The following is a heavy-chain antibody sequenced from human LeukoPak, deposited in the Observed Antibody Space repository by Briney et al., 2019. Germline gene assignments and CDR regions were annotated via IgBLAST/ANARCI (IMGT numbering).Heavy chain of an antibody. CDR2: ISTSGTVI. D-gene: IGHD3-3*01. Sequence: QPGGSLRLSCAASTFSFSSYEMNWVRQAPGKGLEWVSYISTSGTVIYYADSVKGRFTISRDNAKNSLYLQMHSLRAEDTAIYYCARELTRSGPNWFDPWGQGTLVTVSS. CDR3: ARELTRSGPNWFDP. V-gene: IGHV3-48*03. CDR1: TFSFSSYE. J-gene: IGHJ5*02.